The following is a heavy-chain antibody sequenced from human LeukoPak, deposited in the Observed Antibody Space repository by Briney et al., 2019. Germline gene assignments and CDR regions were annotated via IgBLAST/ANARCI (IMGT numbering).Heavy chain of an antibody. Sequence: GGYLRLSCAASGFTFSSYSMNWVRQAPGKGLEWGSSISSSSSYIYYADSVKGRFTISRDNAKNSLYPQMNSLRAEDTAVYYCAREPSTNYYDSSGYFLDYWGQGTLATVSS. CDR1: GFTFSSYS. CDR3: AREPSTNYYDSSGYFLDY. D-gene: IGHD3-22*01. V-gene: IGHV3-21*01. J-gene: IGHJ4*02. CDR2: ISSSSSYI.